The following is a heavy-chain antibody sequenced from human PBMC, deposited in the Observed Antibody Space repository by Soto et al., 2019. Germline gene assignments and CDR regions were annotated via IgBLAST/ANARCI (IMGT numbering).Heavy chain of an antibody. Sequence: SVKGSCKASGGSISSNEISCVRQAPGQGLEWMGGINPIFGTATYAQRFQGRVTITADESTNTAYVELTSLTSEDTATYYCARAISSRPHRLYWFDPWGQGTMVTVSS. J-gene: IGHJ5*02. D-gene: IGHD3-9*01. CDR3: ARAISSRPHRLYWFDP. V-gene: IGHV1-69*13. CDR1: GGSISSNE. CDR2: INPIFGTA.